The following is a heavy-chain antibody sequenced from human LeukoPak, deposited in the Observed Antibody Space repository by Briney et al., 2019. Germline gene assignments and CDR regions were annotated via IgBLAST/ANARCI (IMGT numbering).Heavy chain of an antibody. J-gene: IGHJ4*02. V-gene: IGHV3-30*03. Sequence: GGSLRLSCAASGFTFGSYGMHWVRQAPGKGLEWVAVISYDGSNKYYADSVKGRFTISRDNSKNTLYLQMNSLRAEDTAVYYCAGARAATLPVPDYWGQGTLVTVSS. CDR1: GFTFGSYG. CDR2: ISYDGSNK. CDR3: AGARAATLPVPDY. D-gene: IGHD2-15*01.